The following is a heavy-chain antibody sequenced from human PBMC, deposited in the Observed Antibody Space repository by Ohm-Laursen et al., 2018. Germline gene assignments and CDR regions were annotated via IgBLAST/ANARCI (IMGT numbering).Heavy chain of an antibody. J-gene: IGHJ4*02. D-gene: IGHD3-10*01. V-gene: IGHV4-59*08. CDR1: GDSISGYY. CDR2: IYYSGST. CDR3: ARHFSYVSGTHPLDS. Sequence: SETLSLTCIVSGDSISGYYWSWIRQPPGKGLEWIAYIYYSGSTNYNPSLKSRVTISLDTSKNQFSLKLNSVTAADTAVYYCARHFSYVSGTHPLDSWGQGTLVTVSS.